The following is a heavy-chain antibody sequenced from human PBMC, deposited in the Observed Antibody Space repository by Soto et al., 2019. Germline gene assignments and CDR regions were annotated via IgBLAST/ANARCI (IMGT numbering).Heavy chain of an antibody. D-gene: IGHD3-9*01. V-gene: IGHV1-46*01. CDR1: GYTFTSYY. J-gene: IGHJ5*02. CDR3: ARDQYPPTFDWSLWIKESWFDP. Sequence: ASVKVSCKASGYTFTSYYMHWVRQAPGQGLEWMGIINPSGGSTSYAQKFQGRATMTRDTSTSTVYMELSSLRSEDTAVYYCARDQYPPTFDWSLWIKESWFDPWGQGTLVTVSS. CDR2: INPSGGST.